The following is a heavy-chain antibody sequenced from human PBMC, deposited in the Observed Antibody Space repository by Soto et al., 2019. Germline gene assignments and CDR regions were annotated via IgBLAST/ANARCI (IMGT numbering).Heavy chain of an antibody. CDR3: ARGSQITMVQPYYYYMDV. D-gene: IGHD3-10*01. CDR2: IYYSRST. V-gene: IGHV4-59*01. CDR1: GGSISSYY. J-gene: IGHJ6*03. Sequence: SETLSLTCTVSGGSISSYYWSWIRQPPGKGLEWIGYIYYSRSTNYNPSLKSRVTISVDTSKNQFSLKLSSVTAADTAVYYCARGSQITMVQPYYYYMDVWGKGTTVTVSS.